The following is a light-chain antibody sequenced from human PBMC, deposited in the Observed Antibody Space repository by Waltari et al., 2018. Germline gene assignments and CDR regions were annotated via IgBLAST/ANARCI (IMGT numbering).Light chain of an antibody. CDR3: QQRRRWPLT. V-gene: IGKV3-11*01. J-gene: IGKJ4*01. CDR2: DAS. CDR1: QSVGTY. Sequence: EIVLTQSPAILSFSPGERATLSCRASQSVGTYLAWYQQRPGQSPRLLIYDASYRATGIPGRFSGSGSETDFTLTISSLQPEDFAVYYCQQRRRWPLTFGGGTRVQI.